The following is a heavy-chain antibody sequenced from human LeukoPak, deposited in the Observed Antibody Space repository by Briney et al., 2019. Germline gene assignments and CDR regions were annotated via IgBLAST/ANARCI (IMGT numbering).Heavy chain of an antibody. V-gene: IGHV4-59*01. CDR2: IYYSGST. CDR3: AKKGWNYFFDH. J-gene: IGHJ4*02. Sequence: TSETLSLTCTVSGASISSYYWSWIRQPPGKGLEWIGYIYYSGSTNYNPSLKSRVTISVDTSKNQFSLNLSSVTAADTAVYYCAKKGWNYFFDHWGQGTLVTVSS. CDR1: GASISSYY. D-gene: IGHD1-7*01.